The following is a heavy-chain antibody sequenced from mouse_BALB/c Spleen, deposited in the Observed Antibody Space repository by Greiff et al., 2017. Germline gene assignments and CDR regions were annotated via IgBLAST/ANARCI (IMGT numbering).Heavy chain of an antibody. V-gene: IGHV5-4*02. J-gene: IGHJ4*01. CDR2: ISDGGSYT. D-gene: IGHD1-1*01. CDR3: ARDYYYGSSYAMDY. CDR1: EYEFPSHE. Sequence: EVKLVESGGGLVQPGESLKLSCESNEYEFPSHEMYWVRQTPEKRLEWVATISDGGSYTYYPDSVKGRFTISRDNAKNNLYLQMSSLKSEDTAMYYCARDYYYGSSYAMDYWGQGTSVTVSS.